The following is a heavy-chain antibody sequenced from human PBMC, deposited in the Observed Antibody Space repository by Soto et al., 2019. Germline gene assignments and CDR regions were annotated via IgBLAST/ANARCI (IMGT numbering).Heavy chain of an antibody. CDR2: IYPGDSDT. V-gene: IGHV5-51*01. CDR1: GYSFTSYW. J-gene: IGHJ6*02. Sequence: GESLKISCKGSGYSFTSYWIGWVRQMPGKGLEWMGIIYPGDSDTRYSPSFQGQVTISADKSISTAYLQWSSLKASDSAMYYCARPTARQLGEDYDYSGMDVWGQGTTVTVSS. CDR3: ARPTARQLGEDYDYSGMDV. D-gene: IGHD3-10*01.